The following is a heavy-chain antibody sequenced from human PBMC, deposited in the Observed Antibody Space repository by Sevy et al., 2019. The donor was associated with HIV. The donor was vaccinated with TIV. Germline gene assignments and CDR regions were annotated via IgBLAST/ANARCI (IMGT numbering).Heavy chain of an antibody. D-gene: IGHD3-22*01. Sequence: GGSLRLSCKASGFIFSNYEMNWVRQAPGKGLEWVSYISPSGHAIYYADSVKGRFTVSRDNAKNSLYRQMNSLRGDDTALYYCARDIDSSGYSYAFDLWGQGTMVTVS. J-gene: IGHJ3*01. V-gene: IGHV3-48*03. CDR2: ISPSGHAI. CDR1: GFIFSNYE. CDR3: ARDIDSSGYSYAFDL.